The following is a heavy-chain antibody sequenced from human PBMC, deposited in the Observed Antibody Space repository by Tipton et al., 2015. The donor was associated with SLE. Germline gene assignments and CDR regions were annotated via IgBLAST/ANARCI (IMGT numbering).Heavy chain of an antibody. CDR3: ARSLGEIDY. J-gene: IGHJ4*02. V-gene: IGHV4-61*01. CDR1: SASVSSGSYY. CDR2: IYYNGGS. Sequence: TLSLTCTVSSASVSSGSYYWSWIRQPPGQGLEWLGQIYYNGGSNTNPSLESRVTISLDTSRNQFSLILTSVTAADTAVYYCARSLGEIDYWGQGTLVTVSS.